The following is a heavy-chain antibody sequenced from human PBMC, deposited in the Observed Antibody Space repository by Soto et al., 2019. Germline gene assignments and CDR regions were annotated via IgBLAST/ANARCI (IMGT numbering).Heavy chain of an antibody. J-gene: IGHJ4*02. D-gene: IGHD6-19*01. Sequence: EVQLVEYGGGLVQPGGYLRLSCAASGLTVSSNHMTWVRQAPGKGLEWVSIMYTGGITYYADSVKGRFTISRDNSKNTLYLQMNSLRAEDTAVYYCARDSAVTGSGLDYWGQGTLVTVSS. CDR1: GLTVSSNH. V-gene: IGHV3-66*01. CDR3: ARDSAVTGSGLDY. CDR2: MYTGGIT.